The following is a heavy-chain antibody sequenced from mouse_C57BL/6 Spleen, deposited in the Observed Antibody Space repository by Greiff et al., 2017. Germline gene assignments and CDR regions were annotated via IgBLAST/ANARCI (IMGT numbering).Heavy chain of an antibody. J-gene: IGHJ4*01. Sequence: QVQLQQSGAELVKPGASVKISCKASGYAFSSYWMNWVKQRPGKGLEWIGQIYPGDGDTNYNGKFKGKATLTADKSSSTAYMQLSSLTSEDSAVYFCARGVGREYAMDYWGQGTSVTVSS. CDR2: IYPGDGDT. CDR1: GYAFSSYW. D-gene: IGHD4-1*01. CDR3: ARGVGREYAMDY. V-gene: IGHV1-80*01.